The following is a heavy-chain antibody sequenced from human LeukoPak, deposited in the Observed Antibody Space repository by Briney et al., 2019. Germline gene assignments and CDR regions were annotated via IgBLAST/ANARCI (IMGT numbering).Heavy chain of an antibody. Sequence: GGSLRLSCAACVFTLRRYSMNWVRQAPGKGLEWVASISSTSTFIYSADSVKGRFTISRDTAKNSLFLQINSLRVEDTAIYSCVRDYFDSSDYPQTYYYYYMDVWGKGTTVTVSS. J-gene: IGHJ6*03. D-gene: IGHD3-22*01. CDR1: VFTLRRYS. CDR3: VRDYFDSSDYPQTYYYYYMDV. V-gene: IGHV3-21*01. CDR2: ISSTSTFI.